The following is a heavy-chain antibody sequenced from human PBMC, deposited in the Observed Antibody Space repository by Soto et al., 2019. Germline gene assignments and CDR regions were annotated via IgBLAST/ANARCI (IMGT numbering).Heavy chain of an antibody. V-gene: IGHV3-30*18. CDR1: GFTFSSYG. J-gene: IGHJ4*02. CDR3: AKDPIAVAGTVHDY. Sequence: QVQLVESGGGVVQPGRSLRLSCAASGFTFSSYGMHWVRQAPGKGLEWVAVISYDGSNKYYADSVKGRFTISRDNSKNTLYLQMNSVRAEDTAVYYCAKDPIAVAGTVHDYWGQGTLVTVSS. CDR2: ISYDGSNK. D-gene: IGHD6-19*01.